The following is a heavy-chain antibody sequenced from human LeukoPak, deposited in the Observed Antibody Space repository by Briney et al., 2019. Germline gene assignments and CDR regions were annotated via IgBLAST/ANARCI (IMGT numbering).Heavy chain of an antibody. CDR1: GFTFSSYA. CDR2: ISGSGGST. CDR3: ANTPLVLLWFGELSERYYFDY. V-gene: IGHV3-23*01. Sequence: GGSLRLSCAASGFTFSSYAMSWVRQAPGKGLEWVSAISGSGGSTYYADSVKGRFTISRDNSKNTLYLQMNSLRAEDTAVYYCANTPLVLLWFGELSERYYFDYWGQGTLVTVSS. D-gene: IGHD3-10*01. J-gene: IGHJ4*02.